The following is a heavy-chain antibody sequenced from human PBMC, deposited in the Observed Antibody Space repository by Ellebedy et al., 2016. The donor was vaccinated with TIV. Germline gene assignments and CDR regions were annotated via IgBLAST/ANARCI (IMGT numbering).Heavy chain of an antibody. V-gene: IGHV1-18*01. CDR1: GDTFTTYG. CDR3: ARRLGYYYYMDV. Sequence: ASVKVSXKASGDTFTTYGISWVRQAPGQGLEWMGWIRVYNGDSNYAQKLQGRVTMTTDTPTSTAYMELRSLRSDDTAVYYCARRLGYYYYMDVWGKGTTVTVSS. D-gene: IGHD3-9*01. J-gene: IGHJ6*03. CDR2: IRVYNGDS.